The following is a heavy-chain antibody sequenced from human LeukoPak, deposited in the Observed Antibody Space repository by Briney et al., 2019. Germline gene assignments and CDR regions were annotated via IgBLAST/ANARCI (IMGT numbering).Heavy chain of an antibody. CDR1: GGSFSGCY. Sequence: SETLSLTCAVYGGSFSGCYWSWIRQPPGKGLEWIGEINHSGSTNYNPSLKSRVTISVDTSKNQFSLKLSSVTAADTAVYYCARVPPMRVVVPAANNYYYYYMDVWGKGTTVTVSS. CDR3: ARVPPMRVVVPAANNYYYYYMDV. D-gene: IGHD2-2*01. CDR2: INHSGST. V-gene: IGHV4-34*01. J-gene: IGHJ6*03.